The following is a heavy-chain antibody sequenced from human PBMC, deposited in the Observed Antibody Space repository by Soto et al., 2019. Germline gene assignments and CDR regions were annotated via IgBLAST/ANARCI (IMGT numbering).Heavy chain of an antibody. CDR2: IYYSENS. CDR1: GGSVTSSNFY. CDR3: ASKKGYCSRSVCFPPNRLDL. J-gene: IGHJ4*02. D-gene: IGHD2-2*01. Sequence: QVQLQESGPGLVKPSQTLSLTCSVSGGSVTSSNFYWSWLRQPPGKGLEWIGYIYYSENSYYGPSLGRRVSISLDTSKILFSLSLTSVTAADTAVYYCASKKGYCSRSVCFPPNRLDLWGPGILVTVSS. V-gene: IGHV4-30-4*01.